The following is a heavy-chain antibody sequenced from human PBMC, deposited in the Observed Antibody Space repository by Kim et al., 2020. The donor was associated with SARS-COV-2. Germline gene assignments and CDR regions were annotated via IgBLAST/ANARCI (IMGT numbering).Heavy chain of an antibody. CDR3: VRAWFGQKWSYFFDY. Sequence: GGSLRLSCAASGFIFRNYWMSWVRQAPGKGLEWVANINEDGSAKYYVDPVKGRFTISRDNADNSLYLQLNSLRAEDTAVYYCVRAWFGQKWSYFFDYWGQGILVTVSS. CDR1: GFIFRNYW. J-gene: IGHJ4*02. V-gene: IGHV3-7*03. CDR2: INEDGSAK. D-gene: IGHD3-10*01.